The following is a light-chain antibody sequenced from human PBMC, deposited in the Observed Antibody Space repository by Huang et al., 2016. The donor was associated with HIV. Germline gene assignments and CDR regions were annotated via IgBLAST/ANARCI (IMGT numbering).Light chain of an antibody. V-gene: IGKV1-33*01. Sequence: DIQMTQSPSSLSASLGDKVTITCQASLDINNYLNWYQQKPGKVPKLLISHASDLEKGVPPRFSGSRSGTNFTLTVSSLQAEDIGTYYCQQYDTLPLTFGQGTNVEI. CDR2: HAS. J-gene: IGKJ1*01. CDR1: LDINNY. CDR3: QQYDTLPLT.